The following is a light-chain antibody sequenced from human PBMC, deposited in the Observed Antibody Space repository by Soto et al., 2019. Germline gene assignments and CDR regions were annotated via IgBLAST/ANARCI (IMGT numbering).Light chain of an antibody. J-gene: IGLJ1*01. CDR2: GNS. CDR1: SSNIGAGYD. V-gene: IGLV1-40*01. CDR3: QSYDSSLSGYV. Sequence: QSVLTQPPSVSGAPGQRVTISCTGSSSNIGAGYDVHWCQQLPGTAPKLLIYGNSNRPSGVPDRCSGSKSGTSASLAITGLQAEDEADYYCQSYDSSLSGYVFGTGTKLTVL.